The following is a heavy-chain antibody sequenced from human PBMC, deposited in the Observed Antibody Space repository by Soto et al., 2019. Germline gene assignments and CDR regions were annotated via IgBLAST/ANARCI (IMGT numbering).Heavy chain of an antibody. CDR2: INHSGST. D-gene: IGHD3-16*01. Sequence: LSLTCAISSAAFGRYYWRSIRQPTGKGLEWIGEINHSGSTNYNPSLKSRVTISVDTSKKQFSLKMRSVTAEDKDVYYCARVFVWGLGELWYYYYGMDALGQATT. CDR3: ARVFVWGLGELWYYYYGMDA. CDR1: SAAFGRYY. V-gene: IGHV4-34*01. J-gene: IGHJ6*02.